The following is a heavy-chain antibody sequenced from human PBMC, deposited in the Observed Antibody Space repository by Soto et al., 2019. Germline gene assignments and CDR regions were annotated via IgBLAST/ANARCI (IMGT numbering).Heavy chain of an antibody. CDR2: ISYDGSNK. CDR1: GFTFSTYG. D-gene: IGHD6-19*01. J-gene: IGHJ4*02. Sequence: QVQLVESGGGVVQPGGSLRLSCAASGFTFSTYGMHWVRQAPGKGLEWVAAISYDGSNKYYGDSVKGRFTISRDNSKNTLYLQMNSLRAEDTAVYYCAKVAVAGVDYWGQGTLVTVSS. V-gene: IGHV3-30*18. CDR3: AKVAVAGVDY.